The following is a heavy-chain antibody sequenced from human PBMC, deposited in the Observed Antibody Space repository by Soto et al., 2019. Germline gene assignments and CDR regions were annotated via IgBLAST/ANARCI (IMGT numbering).Heavy chain of an antibody. CDR3: ARLGHCSGGSCYSDYYYYMDV. Sequence: SETLSLTCTVSGGSISSSSYYWGWIRQPPGKGLEWIGSIYYSGSTYYNPSLKSRVTISVDTSKNQFSLKLSSVTAADTAVYYCARLGHCSGGSCYSDYYYYMDVWGKGTTVTVSS. CDR2: IYYSGST. CDR1: GGSISSSSYY. D-gene: IGHD2-15*01. J-gene: IGHJ6*03. V-gene: IGHV4-39*01.